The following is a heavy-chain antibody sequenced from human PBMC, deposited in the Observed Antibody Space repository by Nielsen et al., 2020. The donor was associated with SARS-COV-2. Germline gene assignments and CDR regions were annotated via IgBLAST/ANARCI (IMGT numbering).Heavy chain of an antibody. CDR3: ARYTAEYYFDY. D-gene: IGHD5-18*01. J-gene: IGHJ4*02. Sequence: GSLRLSCTVSGGSISSSSYYWGWIRQPPGKGLEWIGSIYYSGSTYYNPSLKSRVTISVDTSKNQFSLKLSSVTAADTAVYYCARYTAEYYFDYWGQGTLVTVSS. V-gene: IGHV4-39*01. CDR1: GGSISSSSYY. CDR2: IYYSGST.